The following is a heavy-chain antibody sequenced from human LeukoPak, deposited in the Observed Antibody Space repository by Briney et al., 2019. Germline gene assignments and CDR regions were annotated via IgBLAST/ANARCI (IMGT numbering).Heavy chain of an antibody. V-gene: IGHV3-33*06. CDR1: GFTFSSYG. D-gene: IGHD3-10*01. J-gene: IGHJ4*02. CDR3: AKVPPGVRGYYFDY. Sequence: PVGSLRLSCAASGFTFSSYGMHCVRQAPGNGLEWVAVIWYDGSNKYYADSVKGRLTISRDNSKNTLYLQMNSLRAEDTAVSYCAKVPPGVRGYYFDYWGQGTLVTVSS. CDR2: IWYDGSNK.